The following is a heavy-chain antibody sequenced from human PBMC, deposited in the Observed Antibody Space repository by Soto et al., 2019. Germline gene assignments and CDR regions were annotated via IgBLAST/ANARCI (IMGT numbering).Heavy chain of an antibody. CDR3: ARDRDVVVVAATNAFDI. J-gene: IGHJ3*02. V-gene: IGHV3-33*01. CDR1: GFTFSSYG. D-gene: IGHD2-15*01. CDR2: IWYDGSNK. Sequence: QVQLVESGGGVVQPGTSLRLSCAASGFTFSSYGMHWVRQAPGKGLEWVAVIWYDGSNKYYADSVKGRFTISRDNSKNTLYLQMNSLRAEDTAVYYCARDRDVVVVAATNAFDIWGQGTMVTVSS.